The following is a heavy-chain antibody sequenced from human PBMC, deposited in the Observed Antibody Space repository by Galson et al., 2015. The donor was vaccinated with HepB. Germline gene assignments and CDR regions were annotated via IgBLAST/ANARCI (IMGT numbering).Heavy chain of an antibody. V-gene: IGHV1-46*01. CDR3: ARARYGTGWSFDS. CDR2: INLSGGAA. CDR1: GYNFAPYD. J-gene: IGHJ4*02. D-gene: IGHD6-19*01. Sequence: SVKVSCKASGYNFAPYDIHWVRQAPGQGLEWVGLINLSGGAANHTQSFQDRVTMTADAPTTTVYLELSSLRSDDTAFYFCARARYGTGWSFDSWGQGTLVIVSS.